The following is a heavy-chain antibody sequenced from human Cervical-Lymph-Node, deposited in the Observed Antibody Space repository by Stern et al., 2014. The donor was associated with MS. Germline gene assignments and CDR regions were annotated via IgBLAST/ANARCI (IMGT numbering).Heavy chain of an antibody. V-gene: IGHV5-51*03. Sequence: VQLVQSGAEVKMPGESLKISCQTSGYNFTSHWIGWGRQMPGKGLEWMGIIFPGDSDTRYSPSFRGQVTMSVDKSITTAYLHWSSLEPTDSAMYYCARWSIAADLWGRGTLVIVSS. D-gene: IGHD2-21*01. CDR1: GYNFTSHW. CDR2: IFPGDSDT. J-gene: IGHJ5*02. CDR3: ARWSIAADL.